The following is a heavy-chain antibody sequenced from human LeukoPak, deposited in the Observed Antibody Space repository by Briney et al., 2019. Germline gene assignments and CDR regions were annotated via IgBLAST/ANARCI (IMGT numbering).Heavy chain of an antibody. J-gene: IGHJ3*02. CDR3: ARHFTGGDGFDI. V-gene: IGHV5-51*01. Sequence: GESLKISCKGSGYTFRTYWIGWVRQMPGNGLEWMGIIYPDDSSTRYNPSFQGQVTFSADKSINTAYLLWSSLEAADTAMCYCARHFTGGDGFDIWGQGTKVIVSS. CDR2: IYPDDSST. D-gene: IGHD1-26*01. CDR1: GYTFRTYW.